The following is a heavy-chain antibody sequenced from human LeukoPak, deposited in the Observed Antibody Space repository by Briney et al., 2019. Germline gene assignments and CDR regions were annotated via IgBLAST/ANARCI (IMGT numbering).Heavy chain of an antibody. Sequence: NPSETLSLTCTVSGGSISSYYWSWIRQPPGKGLEWIGYIYYSGSTNYNPSLKSRVTISVDTSKNQFSLKLSSVTAADTAVYYCARGWLQSGFGYWGQGTLVTVSS. D-gene: IGHD5-24*01. CDR1: GGSISSYY. CDR2: IYYSGST. V-gene: IGHV4-59*12. CDR3: ARGWLQSGFGY. J-gene: IGHJ4*02.